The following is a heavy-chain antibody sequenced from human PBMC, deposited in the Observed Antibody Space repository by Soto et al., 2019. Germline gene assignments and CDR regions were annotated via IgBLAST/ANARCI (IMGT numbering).Heavy chain of an antibody. J-gene: IGHJ6*03. CDR2: IYYSGST. CDR3: ARHPRYYSNTSYYYYYMDV. CDR1: GGSISSYY. Sequence: SETLSLTCTVSGGSISSYYWSWIRQPPGKGLEWIGYIYYSGSTNYNPSLKSRVTISVDTSKNQFSLKLSSVTAADTAVYYCARHPRYYSNTSYYYYYMDVWGKGTKVTVSS. V-gene: IGHV4-59*08. D-gene: IGHD4-4*01.